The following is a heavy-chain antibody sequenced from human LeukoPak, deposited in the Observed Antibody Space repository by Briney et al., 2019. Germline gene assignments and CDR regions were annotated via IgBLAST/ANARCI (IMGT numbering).Heavy chain of an antibody. CDR2: ISWNSGSI. CDR1: GFTFDDYA. J-gene: IGHJ1*01. V-gene: IGHV3-9*01. CDR3: AKDSGSYSTEYFQH. D-gene: IGHD1-26*01. Sequence: GRSLRLSCAASGFTFDDYAMHWVRQAPGKGLEWVSGISWNSGSIGYADSVKGRFTISRDNAKNSLYLQMNSLRAEDTALYYCAKDSGSYSTEYFQHWGQGTLVTVSS.